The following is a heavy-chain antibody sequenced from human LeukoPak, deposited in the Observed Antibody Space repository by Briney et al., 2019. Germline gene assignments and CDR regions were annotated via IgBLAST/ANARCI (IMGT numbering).Heavy chain of an antibody. D-gene: IGHD1-14*01. CDR2: ISSSSSYI. J-gene: IGHJ6*02. Sequence: PGGSLRLSCAASGFTFSSYSMNWVRQAPGKGLEWVSSISSSSSYIYYADSVKGRFTISRDNAKNSLYLQMNSLRAEDTAVYYCARDKPPRTPPYYYYYGMDVWGQGTTVTVSS. V-gene: IGHV3-21*01. CDR1: GFTFSSYS. CDR3: ARDKPPRTPPYYYYYGMDV.